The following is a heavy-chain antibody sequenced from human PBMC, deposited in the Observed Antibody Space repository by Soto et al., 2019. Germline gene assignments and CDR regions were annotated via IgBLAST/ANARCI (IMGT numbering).Heavy chain of an antibody. CDR3: ARDPSNDYGGDTFDY. J-gene: IGHJ4*02. CDR1: GGTFSSYA. V-gene: IGHV1-69*04. Sequence: SVKVSCKASGGTFSSYAIHWVRQAPGQGLGWLGKIIPSYDRTNYAQKFQGRVTVTADTYTTTAYMELSSLRSDDTAVYYCARDPSNDYGGDTFDYWGQGTLVTVSS. CDR2: IIPSYDRT. D-gene: IGHD4-17*01.